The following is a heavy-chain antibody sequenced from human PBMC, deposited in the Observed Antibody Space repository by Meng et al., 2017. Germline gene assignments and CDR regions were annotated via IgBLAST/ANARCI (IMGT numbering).Heavy chain of an antibody. CDR3: ARGRGSYNRAAHFDY. CDR1: GGSFSGYY. V-gene: IGHV4-34*01. D-gene: IGHD1-26*01. CDR2: INHSGST. J-gene: IGHJ4*02. Sequence: SETLSLTCAVYGGSFSGYYWSWIRQPPGKGLEWIGEINHSGSTNYNPSLKSRVTISVDTSKNQFPLKLSSVTAADTAVYYCARGRGSYNRAAHFDYWGQGTLVTVSS.